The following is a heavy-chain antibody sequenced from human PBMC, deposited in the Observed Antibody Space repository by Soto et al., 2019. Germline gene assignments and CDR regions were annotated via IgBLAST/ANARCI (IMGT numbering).Heavy chain of an antibody. J-gene: IGHJ4*02. CDR1: GGTFSSLG. CDR2: IIPISGRT. V-gene: IGHV1-69*01. D-gene: IGHD5-12*01. Sequence: QVQLLQSGAEVKRPGSSVKVSCEASGGTFSSLGFTWVRQDPGQGLEWMGGIIPISGRTTFAQKFQGRVTITADESTRATYMELTTLTSDDTAMYYCATRGTQGRWLEFADYWGQGTLVTVSS. CDR3: ATRGTQGRWLEFADY.